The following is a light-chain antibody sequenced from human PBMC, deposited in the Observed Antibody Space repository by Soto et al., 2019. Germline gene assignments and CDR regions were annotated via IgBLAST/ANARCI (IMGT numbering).Light chain of an antibody. CDR2: AAS. CDR1: QGIRND. CDR3: QQYNTYPLT. J-gene: IGKJ1*01. V-gene: IGKV1-17*02. Sequence: DIPLTQSPSSAAASLGRIFAITCLSSQGIRNDLGWYQQKPGKAPKRLIYAASSLQSWVPSRFSGSGSGTEFTLSISNLQPDDFATYNCQQYNTYPLTFGRGTKVDIK.